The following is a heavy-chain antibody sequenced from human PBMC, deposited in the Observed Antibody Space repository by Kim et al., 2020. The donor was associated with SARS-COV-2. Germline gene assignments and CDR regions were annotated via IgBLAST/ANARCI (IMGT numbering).Heavy chain of an antibody. CDR3: ASRDPSLYQLLSTTTDYYYGMDV. D-gene: IGHD2-2*01. CDR2: ISAYSGDT. Sequence: ASVKVSCKASGYTFTTYGINWVRQAPGQGLEWMGWISAYSGDTKYAQKLQGRVTMTTDTSTSTVYMELRNLRSDDTAVYYCASRDPSLYQLLSTTTDYYYGMDVWGQGTTVTVSS. CDR1: GYTFTTYG. J-gene: IGHJ6*02. V-gene: IGHV1-18*04.